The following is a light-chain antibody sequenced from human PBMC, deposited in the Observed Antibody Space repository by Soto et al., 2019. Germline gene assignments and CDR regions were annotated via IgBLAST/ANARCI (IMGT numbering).Light chain of an antibody. V-gene: IGKV3-15*01. Sequence: EVVSTQSPGTLSLSPWEEAPLSGRASQSVDSNYLAWYQKKPGQNPRLIIYGASTRAAGISARFSGSGSGTEFNLTISSLQSEDFAVYYCQQSSNWTRTFGQGTKVDI. J-gene: IGKJ1*01. CDR3: QQSSNWTRT. CDR2: GAS. CDR1: QSVDSNY.